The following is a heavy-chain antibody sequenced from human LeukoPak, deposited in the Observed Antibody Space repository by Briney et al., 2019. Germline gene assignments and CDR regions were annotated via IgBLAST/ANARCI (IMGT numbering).Heavy chain of an antibody. Sequence: SETLSLTCTVSGGSISSSSYYWGWIRQPPGKGLEWIGSIYYSGSTYYNPSLKSRVTISVDTSKNQFSLKLSSVTAADTAVYYCARDGYCSGGSCYNDSFDYWGQGTLVTVSS. CDR3: ARDGYCSGGSCYNDSFDY. V-gene: IGHV4-39*07. CDR2: IYYSGST. CDR1: GGSISSSSYY. D-gene: IGHD2-15*01. J-gene: IGHJ4*02.